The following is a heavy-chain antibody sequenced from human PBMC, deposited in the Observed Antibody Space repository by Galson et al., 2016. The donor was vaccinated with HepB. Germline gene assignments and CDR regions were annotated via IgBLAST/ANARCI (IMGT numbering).Heavy chain of an antibody. CDR1: GFTFSSYG. CDR2: IWNDGSDK. D-gene: IGHD2-21*01. V-gene: IGHV3-33*01. CDR3: ARVGDLGGDYFDY. J-gene: IGHJ4*02. Sequence: SLRLSCAASGFTFSSYGMHWVRQAPGKGLEWVAVIWNDGSDKYYADSAKGRFTISRDNSENTLYLQMDSLRAEDTAVYYCARVGDLGGDYFDYWGRGTLVTVSS.